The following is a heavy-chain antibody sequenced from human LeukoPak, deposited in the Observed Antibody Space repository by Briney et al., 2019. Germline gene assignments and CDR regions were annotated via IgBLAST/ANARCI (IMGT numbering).Heavy chain of an antibody. CDR2: INPNSGGT. D-gene: IGHD2-15*01. CDR1: GYTFTGYY. J-gene: IGHJ6*03. V-gene: IGHV1-2*02. Sequence: ASVKVSCKASGYTFTGYYVHWVRQAPGQGLEWMGWINPNSGGTNYAQKFQGRATRTRDTSISAAYMELNSLKSDDTAVYYCARDNSCSSSSCGNSYMDVWGKGTTVTVAS. CDR3: ARDNSCSSSSCGNSYMDV.